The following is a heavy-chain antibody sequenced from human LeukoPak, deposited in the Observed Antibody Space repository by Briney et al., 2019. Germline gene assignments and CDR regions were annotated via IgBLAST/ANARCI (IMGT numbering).Heavy chain of an antibody. CDR1: GGSISSGSYC. CDR2: IYTSGST. D-gene: IGHD3-22*01. J-gene: IGHJ4*02. CDR3: ARVITDYYDSSGYSDYFDY. Sequence: KSSETLSLTCTVSGGSISSGSYCWSWIRQPAGKGLEWIGRIYTSGSTNYNPSLKSRVTISVDTSKNQFSLKLSSVTAADTAVYYCARVITDYYDSSGYSDYFDYWGQGTLVTVSS. V-gene: IGHV4-61*02.